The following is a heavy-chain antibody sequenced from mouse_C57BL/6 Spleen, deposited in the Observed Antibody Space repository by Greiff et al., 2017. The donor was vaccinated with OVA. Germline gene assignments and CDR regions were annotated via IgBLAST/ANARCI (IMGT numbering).Heavy chain of an antibody. V-gene: IGHV1-15*01. CDR2: IDPETGGT. Sequence: QVQLKQSGAELVRPGASVTLSCKASGYTFTDYEMHWVKQTPVHGLEWIGAIDPETGGTAYNQKFKGKAILTADKSSSTAYMELRSLTSEDSAVYYCTSNYAFFDYWGQGTTLTVSS. J-gene: IGHJ2*01. CDR1: GYTFTDYE. CDR3: TSNYAFFDY. D-gene: IGHD2-1*01.